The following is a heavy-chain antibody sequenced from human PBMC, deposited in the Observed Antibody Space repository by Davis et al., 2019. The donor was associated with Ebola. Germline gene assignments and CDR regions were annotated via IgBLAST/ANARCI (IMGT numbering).Heavy chain of an antibody. CDR2: ISSNGGST. Sequence: PGGSLRLSCAASGFTFSSYAMHWVRQAPGKGLEYVSAISSNGGSTYYANSVKGRFTISRDNSKNTLYLQMGSLRAEDMAVYYCATGPGALDYWGQGTLVTVSS. CDR1: GFTFSSYA. V-gene: IGHV3-64*01. CDR3: ATGPGALDY. J-gene: IGHJ4*02. D-gene: IGHD2-2*01.